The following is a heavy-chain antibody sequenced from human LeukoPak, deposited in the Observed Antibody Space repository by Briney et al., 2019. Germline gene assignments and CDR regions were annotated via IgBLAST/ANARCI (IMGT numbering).Heavy chain of an antibody. CDR2: TYTSGST. J-gene: IGHJ3*02. CDR1: GGSISSYY. V-gene: IGHV4-4*07. Sequence: SETLSLTCTVSGGSISSYYWSWIRQPAGKGLEWIGRTYTSGSTNYNPSLKSRVTMSVDTSKNQFSLKLSSVTAADAAVYYCARRGSYHGDAFDIWGQGTMVTVSS. CDR3: ARRGSYHGDAFDI. D-gene: IGHD1-26*01.